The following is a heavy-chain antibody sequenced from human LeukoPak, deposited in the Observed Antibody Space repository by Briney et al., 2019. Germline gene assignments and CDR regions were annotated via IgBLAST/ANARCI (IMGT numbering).Heavy chain of an antibody. J-gene: IGHJ4*02. V-gene: IGHV3-23*01. CDR1: GFTLSSYA. D-gene: IGHD6-13*01. CDR2: ISGSGGSS. Sequence: PGGSLRLSCVVSGFTLSSYAMSWVRQAPGKGLEWVSAISGSGGSSYYADSVKGRFTISRDNSKNALYLQMNSLRAEDTAVYYCAKGYSSSSEFDYWGQGTLVTVSS. CDR3: AKGYSSSSEFDY.